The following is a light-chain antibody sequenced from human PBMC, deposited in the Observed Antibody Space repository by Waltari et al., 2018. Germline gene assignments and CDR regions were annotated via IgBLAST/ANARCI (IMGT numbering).Light chain of an antibody. CDR1: SPHILNPH. CDR2: ENS. CDR3: GTWDSSLSGAV. V-gene: IGLV1-51*02. Sequence: QSVFTQPPSVSASPGPRVTISSSGGSPHILNPHLPWYRQFPGTAPKPLSYENSERPSGIPGRFSGSKSGTSATLDITGLQAGDEADYYCGTWDSSLSGAVFGGGTHLTVL. J-gene: IGLJ7*01.